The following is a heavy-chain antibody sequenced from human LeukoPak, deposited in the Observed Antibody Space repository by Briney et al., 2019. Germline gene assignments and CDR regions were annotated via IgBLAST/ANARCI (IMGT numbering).Heavy chain of an antibody. CDR1: GYTCTGYY. J-gene: IGHJ4*02. D-gene: IGHD5-18*01. CDR2: IHTNSGGL. V-gene: IGHV1-2*02. Sequence: ASLKVSCKASGYTCTGYYMHWGRQAPGQRREWMGYIHTNSGGLNSAQNFGGRVTMTRDTSISTAYMELSRLRSDDTAVYYCALVVDTAMGPFDYWGQGTLVTVSS. CDR3: ALVVDTAMGPFDY.